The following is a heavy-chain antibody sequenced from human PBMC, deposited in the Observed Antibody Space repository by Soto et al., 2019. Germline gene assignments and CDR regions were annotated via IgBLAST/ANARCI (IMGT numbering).Heavy chain of an antibody. J-gene: IGHJ4*02. CDR2: IYWDDGR. CDR1: GFSLTTTGVG. D-gene: IGHD2-8*01. CDR3: AHRPYNGGSRPFDF. V-gene: IGHV2-5*02. Sequence: SGPTLVNPTQTLTLAGTFSGFSLTTTGVGVAWIRQPPGKALECLALIYWDDGRLYSRSPSLKNRLTITKDTSKNQVVLTMANMDPMDTATYYCAHRPYNGGSRPFDFWGQGTLVTVSS.